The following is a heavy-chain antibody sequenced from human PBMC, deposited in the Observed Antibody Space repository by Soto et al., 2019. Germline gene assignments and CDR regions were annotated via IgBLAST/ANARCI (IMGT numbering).Heavy chain of an antibody. V-gene: IGHV4-34*01. J-gene: IGHJ4*02. Sequence: SETLSLSCAVYGGSFSGYYWSWIRQPPGKGLEWIGEINHSGSTNYNPSLKSRVTISVDTSKNQFSLKLSSVTAADTAVYYCARAGTYYDFWSGYRYYYFDYWGQGTLVTVSS. CDR3: ARAGTYYDFWSGYRYYYFDY. CDR1: GGSFSGYY. D-gene: IGHD3-3*01. CDR2: INHSGST.